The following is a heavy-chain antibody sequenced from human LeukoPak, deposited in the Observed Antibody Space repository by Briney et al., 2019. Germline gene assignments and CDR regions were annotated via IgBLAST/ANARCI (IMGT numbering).Heavy chain of an antibody. CDR2: IWYDGSNK. J-gene: IGHJ3*02. Sequence: PGRSLRLSCAASGFTFSSYGMHWVRQAPGKGLEWVAVIWYDGSNKYYADSVKGRFTISRDNSKNTLYLQMNSLRAEDTAAYYCARQMTPDAFDIWGQGTMVTVSS. CDR1: GFTFSSYG. V-gene: IGHV3-33*01. D-gene: IGHD2-15*01. CDR3: ARQMTPDAFDI.